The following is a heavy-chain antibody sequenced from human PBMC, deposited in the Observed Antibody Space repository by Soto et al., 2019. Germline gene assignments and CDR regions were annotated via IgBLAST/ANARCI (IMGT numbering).Heavy chain of an antibody. Sequence: QVQLQESGPGRVKPSGTLSLTCAVSGGSFTSNNWWTWVRQPPGQGLEWIGEIYRTGSTNYNPSLKSRVTLSLDKSENQFSLKVTSLTAADTAVYYCASRDPGTSVDYWGQGTLVTVSS. CDR3: ASRDPGTSVDY. V-gene: IGHV4-4*02. J-gene: IGHJ4*02. CDR1: GGSFTSNNW. CDR2: IYRTGST. D-gene: IGHD1-7*01.